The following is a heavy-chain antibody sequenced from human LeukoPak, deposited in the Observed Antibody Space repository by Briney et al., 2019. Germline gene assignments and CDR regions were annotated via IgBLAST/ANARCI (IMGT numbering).Heavy chain of an antibody. Sequence: SSETLSLTCTVSGGSISSYYWSWIRQPPGKGLEWIGYIYYSGSTNYNPSLKSRVTISVDTSKNQFSLKLSSVTAADTAVYYCARDRGEMVRGVIGYNWFDPWGQGTLVTVSS. V-gene: IGHV4-59*01. D-gene: IGHD3-10*01. CDR3: ARDRGEMVRGVIGYNWFDP. CDR2: IYYSGST. CDR1: GGSISSYY. J-gene: IGHJ5*02.